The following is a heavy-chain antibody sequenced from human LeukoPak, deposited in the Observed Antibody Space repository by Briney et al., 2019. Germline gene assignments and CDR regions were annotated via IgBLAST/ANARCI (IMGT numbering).Heavy chain of an antibody. V-gene: IGHV3-9*01. CDR2: ISWYSGSI. CDR3: AKASRGYYDSSGLIDY. D-gene: IGHD3-22*01. CDR1: GFTFDDYA. Sequence: GRSLRLFCAASGFTFDDYAMHWARQAPGKGLEWGSGISWYSGSIGYAVSVKGRFTISRDNAKNSLYLQMNSLRAEDTALYYCAKASRGYYDSSGLIDYWGQGTLVTVSS. J-gene: IGHJ4*02.